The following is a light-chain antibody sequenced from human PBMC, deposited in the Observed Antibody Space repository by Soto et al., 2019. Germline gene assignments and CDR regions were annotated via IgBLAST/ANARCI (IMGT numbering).Light chain of an antibody. CDR3: SSKRGRNSYV. J-gene: IGLJ1*01. Sequence: QSALTQHPSAPGSPGQSVTISCTGTSSDVGAYNYVSWYQQHPGKAPKLMIYEVSKRPSGVPDRFSGSKSGNTASLTVSGLQTEDEADYYCSSKRGRNSYVFGTGTKLTVL. CDR1: SSDVGAYNY. CDR2: EVS. V-gene: IGLV2-8*01.